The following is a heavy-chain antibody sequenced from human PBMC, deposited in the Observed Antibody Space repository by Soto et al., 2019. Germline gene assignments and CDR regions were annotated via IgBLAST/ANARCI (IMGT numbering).Heavy chain of an antibody. J-gene: IGHJ4*02. CDR1: GDSISAYS. D-gene: IGHD5-12*01. V-gene: IGHV4-59*01. CDR3: AREGNLGRWLQPLDF. CDR2: IHYNGNT. Sequence: SETLSLTCTVSGDSISAYSSIWVRQPPGKGLEWIGNIHYNGNTKYNPSLKSRVTISVDTSKNQFSLKLISVTAADTAKYFCAREGNLGRWLQPLDFWGQGTLVTVSS.